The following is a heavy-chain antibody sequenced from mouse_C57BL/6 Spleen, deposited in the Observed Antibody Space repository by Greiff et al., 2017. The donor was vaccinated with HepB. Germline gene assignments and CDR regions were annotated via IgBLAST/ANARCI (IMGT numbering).Heavy chain of an antibody. J-gene: IGHJ1*03. D-gene: IGHD2-2*01. CDR3: ARLRLRQYFDV. CDR2: INPNNGGT. Sequence: VQLQQSGPELVKPGASVKIPCKASGYTFTDYNMDWVKQSHGKSLEWIGDINPNNGGTIYNQKFKGKATLTVDKSSSTAYMELRSLTSEDTAVYYCARLRLRQYFDVWGTGTTVTVSS. CDR1: GYTFTDYN. V-gene: IGHV1-18*01.